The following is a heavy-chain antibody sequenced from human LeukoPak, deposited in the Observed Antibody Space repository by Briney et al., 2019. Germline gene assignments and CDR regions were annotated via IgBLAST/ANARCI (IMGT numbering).Heavy chain of an antibody. CDR3: AKAPRVSYPDY. Sequence: PGRSLRLSCAASGFTFSSYGMHWVRQAPGKGLEWVAVISYDGSNKYYADSVKGRFTISRDNSKNTLYLQMNSLRAEDTAVYYCAKAPRVSYPDYWGQGTLVTVSS. D-gene: IGHD1-26*01. CDR2: ISYDGSNK. CDR1: GFTFSSYG. J-gene: IGHJ4*02. V-gene: IGHV3-30*18.